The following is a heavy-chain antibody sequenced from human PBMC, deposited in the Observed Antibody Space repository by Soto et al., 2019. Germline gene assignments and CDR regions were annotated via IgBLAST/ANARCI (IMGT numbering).Heavy chain of an antibody. CDR3: ARVQEFWPPSYYFDY. J-gene: IGHJ4*02. V-gene: IGHV1-18*01. Sequence: ASVKVSCKASGYTFTSYVISWVRQAPGQGLEWMGWISAYNGNTNYAQKLQGRVTMTTDTSTSTAYMELRSLRSDDTAVYYCARVQEFWPPSYYFDYWGQGTLVTVSS. D-gene: IGHD3-10*01. CDR2: ISAYNGNT. CDR1: GYTFTSYV.